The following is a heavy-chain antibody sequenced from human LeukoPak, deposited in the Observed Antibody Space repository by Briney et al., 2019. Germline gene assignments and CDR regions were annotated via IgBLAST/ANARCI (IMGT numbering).Heavy chain of an antibody. J-gene: IGHJ4*02. Sequence: GGSLRLSCAASGFTFSTYAMNWVRQAPGKGLEWVTAISGTDTTTYYADSVKGWFTISRDNSKNTLYLQMNSLRAEDTALYYCAKGHDTRTATLDYWGQGTLVTVSS. CDR2: ISGTDTTT. CDR1: GFTFSTYA. CDR3: AKGHDTRTATLDY. D-gene: IGHD1-1*01. V-gene: IGHV3-23*01.